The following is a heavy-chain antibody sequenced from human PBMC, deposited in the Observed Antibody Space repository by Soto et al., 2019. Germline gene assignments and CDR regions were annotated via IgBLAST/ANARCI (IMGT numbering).Heavy chain of an antibody. Sequence: PSETMSLTCAVYGGSFSGHYWTWIRQPPGKGLEWIGEINHSGSTKYNLSLKGRVTISVDTSKNQFSLKLSSVTAADTAVYYCARDSSGGANSDVDSWGQGTLVTVSS. D-gene: IGHD7-27*01. J-gene: IGHJ4*02. V-gene: IGHV4-34*01. CDR1: GGSFSGHY. CDR2: INHSGST. CDR3: ARDSSGGANSDVDS.